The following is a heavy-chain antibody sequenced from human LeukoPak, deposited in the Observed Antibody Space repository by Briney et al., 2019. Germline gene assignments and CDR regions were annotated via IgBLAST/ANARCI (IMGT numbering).Heavy chain of an antibody. CDR1: GYTFTGYY. J-gene: IGHJ6*03. V-gene: IGHV1-2*02. CDR2: INPNSGGT. D-gene: IGHD3-22*01. CDR3: ARSPISSGRRYYYYYMDV. Sequence: VASVKVSCKASGYTFTGYYMHWVRQAPGQGLEWMGWINPNSGGTNYAQKFQGRATMTRDTSISTAYMELSRLRSDDTAVYYCARSPISSGRRYYYYYMDVWGKGTTVTVSS.